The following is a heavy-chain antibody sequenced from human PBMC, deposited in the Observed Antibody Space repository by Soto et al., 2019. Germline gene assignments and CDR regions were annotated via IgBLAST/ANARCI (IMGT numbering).Heavy chain of an antibody. CDR1: GFTFTRYS. V-gene: IGHV3-21*06. CDR3: ARESEDLSSNLDY. CDR2: ISSTTNYI. Sequence: GSLRISCTAPGFTFTRYSIKWVRQAPGKGLEWVASISSTTNYIYYGESLKGRLTISRDNAKNSMYLQMNTLRAEDTAVYYCARESEDLSSNLDYWGQGTLVTVSS. J-gene: IGHJ4*02.